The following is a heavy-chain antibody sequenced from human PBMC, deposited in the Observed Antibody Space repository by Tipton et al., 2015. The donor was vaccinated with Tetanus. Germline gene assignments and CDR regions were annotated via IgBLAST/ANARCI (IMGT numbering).Heavy chain of an antibody. CDR1: AFKFSKNG. Sequence: SLRLSCATSAFKFSKNGMHWVRQAPGKGLEWLAVSWYDGTDKYYADSVKGRFTISRDNSKNTLYLQMNSLRAEDTALYYCAREADCSGGSCFSGDYDTWGQGTQVTVSS. J-gene: IGHJ5*02. CDR2: SWYDGTDK. CDR3: AREADCSGGSCFSGDYDT. D-gene: IGHD2-15*01. V-gene: IGHV3-33*01.